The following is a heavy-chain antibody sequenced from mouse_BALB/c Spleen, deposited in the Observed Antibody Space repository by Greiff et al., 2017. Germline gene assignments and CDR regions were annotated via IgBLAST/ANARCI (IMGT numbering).Heavy chain of an antibody. CDR1: GYAFTNYL. CDR2: INPGSGGT. D-gene: IGHD1-1*01. Sequence: QVQLQQSGAELVRPGTSVKVSCKASGYAFTNYLIEWVKQRPGQGLEWIGVINPGSGGTNHNEKFKGKATLTADKSSSTAYMQLSSLTSDDSAVYFCASKFITTVVATRDYFDYWGQGTTLTVSS. V-gene: IGHV1-54*01. J-gene: IGHJ2*01. CDR3: ASKFITTVVATRDYFDY.